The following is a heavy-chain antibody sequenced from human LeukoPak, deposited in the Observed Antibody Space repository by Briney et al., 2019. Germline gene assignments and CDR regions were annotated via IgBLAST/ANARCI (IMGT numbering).Heavy chain of an antibody. V-gene: IGHV3-74*01. D-gene: IGHD2-2*01. J-gene: IGHJ4*02. CDR3: ARDLSPSN. Sequence: PGGSLRLSCAASGIPFSSSWMHWVRQAPGKGLLWVARITNDGTSTTYADSVEGRFTISIDNAKNTLFLQMNSLRAEDTAVYYCARDLSPSNWGQGTLVTVSS. CDR2: ITNDGTST. CDR1: GIPFSSSW.